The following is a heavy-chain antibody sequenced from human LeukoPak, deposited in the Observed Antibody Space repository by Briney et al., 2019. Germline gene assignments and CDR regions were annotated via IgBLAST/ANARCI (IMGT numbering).Heavy chain of an antibody. V-gene: IGHV3-23*01. J-gene: IGHJ4*02. Sequence: PGGSLRLSCAASGFTFSSYAMSWVRQAPGKGLEWVSAISGSGGSTYYADSVKGRFTISRDNAKNSLFLEMNSLRAEDTAVYYCARGRMAVAGSYEYWGQGTLVTVSS. CDR1: GFTFSSYA. D-gene: IGHD6-19*01. CDR2: ISGSGGST. CDR3: ARGRMAVAGSYEY.